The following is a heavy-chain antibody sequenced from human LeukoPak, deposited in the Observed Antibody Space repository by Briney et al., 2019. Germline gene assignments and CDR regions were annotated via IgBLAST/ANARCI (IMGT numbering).Heavy chain of an antibody. V-gene: IGHV3-48*01. CDR1: GFTFTTYT. CDR2: IRSSGGSI. Sequence: GGSLRLSCTASGFTFTTYTMNWVRQAPGRGLEWVSYIRSSGGSIFYADSVKGRFTVSRDNAKNSLYLQMNSLRAEDTALYYCARDSGNGGSIDYWGQGTLVTVSS. CDR3: ARDSGNGGSIDY. D-gene: IGHD2-15*01. J-gene: IGHJ4*02.